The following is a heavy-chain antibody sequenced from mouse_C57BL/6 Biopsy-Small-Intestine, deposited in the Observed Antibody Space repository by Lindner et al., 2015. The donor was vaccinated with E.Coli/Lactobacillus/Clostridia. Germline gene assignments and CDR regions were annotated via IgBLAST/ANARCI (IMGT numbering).Heavy chain of an antibody. J-gene: IGHJ4*01. Sequence: VQLQESGAELVKPGASVKLSCTGSGFNIKDYYMHWVKQRTEQGLEWIGRIDPGDGETRYAPKFQGKATIPADTSSNTAYLHLSSLTSEDTAVYYCARWGLQRGGYAMDYWGQGTSVTVSS. D-gene: IGHD1-1*01. CDR1: GFNIKDYY. V-gene: IGHV14-2*01. CDR3: ARWGLQRGGYAMDY. CDR2: IDPGDGET.